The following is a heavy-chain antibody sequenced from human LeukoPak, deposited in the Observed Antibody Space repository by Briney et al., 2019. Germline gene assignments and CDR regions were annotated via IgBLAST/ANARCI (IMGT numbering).Heavy chain of an antibody. CDR2: IYTSGST. CDR1: GGSISSYF. V-gene: IGHV4-4*07. CDR3: ARGKRSSSWYPMDL. J-gene: IGHJ2*01. D-gene: IGHD6-13*01. Sequence: SETLSLTCTVSGGSISSYFWSWIRQPAGKGLEWIGRIYTSGSTNYNPSLKSRVTISVDTSKNQFSLKLSSVTAADTAVYYCARGKRSSSWYPMDLWGRGTLVTVSS.